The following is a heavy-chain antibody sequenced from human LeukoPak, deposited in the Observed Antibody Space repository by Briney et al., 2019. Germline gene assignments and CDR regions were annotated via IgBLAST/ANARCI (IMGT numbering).Heavy chain of an antibody. CDR1: GYTFTSYY. CDR3: ARMLSGRYSH. CDR2: INPSGGST. J-gene: IGHJ4*02. V-gene: IGHV1-46*01. Sequence: ASVKVSCKASGYTFTSYYMHWVRQAPGRGLEWMGIINPSGGSTTYAQNFQGRVTMTRDMSTSTVYMELSSLRSEDTAVYYCARMLSGRYSHWGQGTLVTVSS. D-gene: IGHD1-26*01.